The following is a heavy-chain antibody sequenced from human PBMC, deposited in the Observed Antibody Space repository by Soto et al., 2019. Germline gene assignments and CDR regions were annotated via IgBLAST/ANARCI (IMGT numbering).Heavy chain of an antibody. CDR3: AADQSSGSSSPRFDP. D-gene: IGHD6-13*01. J-gene: IGHJ5*02. CDR2: IVVGSGNT. CDR1: GYTFTSYA. V-gene: IGHV1-58*02. Sequence: GASVKVSCKASGYTFTSYAMHWVRQAPGQRLEWMGWIVVGSGNTNYAQKFQERVTITRDMSTSTAYMELSSLRSEDTAVYYCAADQSSGSSSPRFDPWGQGTLVTVSS.